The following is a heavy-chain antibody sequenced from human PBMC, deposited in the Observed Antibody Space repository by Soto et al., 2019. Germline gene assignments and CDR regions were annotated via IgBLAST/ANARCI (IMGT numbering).Heavy chain of an antibody. CDR2: IYWSGDE. CDR1: GFSLSTSGVG. J-gene: IGHJ3*02. D-gene: IGHD6-6*01. V-gene: IGHV2-5*01. CDR3: ARGLATLPVFAFDI. Sequence: QGTLKESGPTLVKPTQTLTLTCSFSGFSLSTSGVGAGWIRQSPGKAPEWLALIYWSGDEHYRPSLKSRLSIIKDTSKNHVVLIMSDMDPVDTATYYCARGLATLPVFAFDIWGQGTMVTVSS.